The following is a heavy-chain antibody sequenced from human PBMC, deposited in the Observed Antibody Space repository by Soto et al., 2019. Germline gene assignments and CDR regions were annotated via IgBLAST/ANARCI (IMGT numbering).Heavy chain of an antibody. CDR2: FSGSSGNT. D-gene: IGHD1-1*01. V-gene: IGHV3-23*01. J-gene: IGHJ4*02. CDR3: ARWNGYGDS. CDR1: GFSIITYG. Sequence: EVQLLESGGGLAQPGGSLRLSCAASGFSIITYGVTWVRQAPGKGLEWVSGFSGSSGNTYYADSVKGRFTISRDNSKNTVYLQMNSLRAEDTAVYYCARWNGYGDSWGQGTLVTVSS.